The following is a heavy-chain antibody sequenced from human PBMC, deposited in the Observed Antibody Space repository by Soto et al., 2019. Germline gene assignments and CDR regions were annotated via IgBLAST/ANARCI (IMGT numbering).Heavy chain of an antibody. Sequence: PSETLSLTCTVSGGSISSYYWSWIRQPPGKGLEWIGYIYYSGSTNYNPSLKSRVTISVDTSKNQFSLKLSSVTAADTAVYYCARGYSGYDHRQYYFDYWGQGTLVTVSS. J-gene: IGHJ4*02. V-gene: IGHV4-59*01. CDR2: IYYSGST. D-gene: IGHD5-12*01. CDR3: ARGYSGYDHRQYYFDY. CDR1: GGSISSYY.